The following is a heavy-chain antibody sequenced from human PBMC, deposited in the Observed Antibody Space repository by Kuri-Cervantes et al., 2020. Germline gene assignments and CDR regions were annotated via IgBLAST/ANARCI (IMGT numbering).Heavy chain of an antibody. Sequence: GESLKISCAASGFTFSNAWMSWVRQAPGKGLEWVGRIKSKTDGGTTDYAAPAKGRFTISRDDSKNTPYLQMNSLKTEDTAVYYCTAEEVFYFDYWGQGTLVTVSS. CDR3: TAEEVFYFDY. V-gene: IGHV3-15*01. J-gene: IGHJ4*02. CDR1: GFTFSNAW. CDR2: IKSKTDGGTT.